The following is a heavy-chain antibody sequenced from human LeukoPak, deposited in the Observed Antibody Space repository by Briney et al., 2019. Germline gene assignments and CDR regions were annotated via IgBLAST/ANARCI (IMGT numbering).Heavy chain of an antibody. J-gene: IGHJ4*02. D-gene: IGHD2-2*01. Sequence: PSETLSLTCTVSGYSLSSGYYWGWTRQPPGKGLEWIGTFYHSGSTYYNPSLKSRVTISVDTSKNQFSLKLSSVTAADTAVYYCARGPAAAYYFDYWGQGTLVTVSS. CDR1: GYSLSSGYY. CDR2: FYHSGST. V-gene: IGHV4-38-2*02. CDR3: ARGPAAAYYFDY.